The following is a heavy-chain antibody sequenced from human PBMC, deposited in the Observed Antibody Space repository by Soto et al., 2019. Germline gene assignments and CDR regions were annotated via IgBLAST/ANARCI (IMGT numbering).Heavy chain of an antibody. CDR3: VREDSIILPAASDF. Sequence: GRSLRLSCTVSGFAFNNYGINWVRQAPGKGLEWVSSISKSDYTYYSDSVTGRFTISRDNAKNSVSLQMNTLRVEDTAVYYCVREDSIILPAASDFWDKWTLGTGSS. D-gene: IGHD2-2*01. V-gene: IGHV3-21*01. CDR1: GFAFNNYG. CDR2: ISKSDYT. J-gene: IGHJ4*02.